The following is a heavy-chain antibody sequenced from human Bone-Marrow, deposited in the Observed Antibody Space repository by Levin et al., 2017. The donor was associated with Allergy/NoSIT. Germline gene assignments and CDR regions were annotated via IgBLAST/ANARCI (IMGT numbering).Heavy chain of an antibody. CDR3: AHIEYDFWTGHYSWFDP. V-gene: IGHV2-5*02. D-gene: IGHD3-3*01. Sequence: TLSLTCTFSGFSLSTIGVGVGWIRQPPGKALDWLALIYSDDDKRYRPSLKSRLTITKDTSKNQVVLTMTNMDPVDTATYFCAHIEYDFWTGHYSWFDPWGPGTLVIVSS. CDR1: GFSLSTIGVG. CDR2: IYSDDDK. J-gene: IGHJ5*02.